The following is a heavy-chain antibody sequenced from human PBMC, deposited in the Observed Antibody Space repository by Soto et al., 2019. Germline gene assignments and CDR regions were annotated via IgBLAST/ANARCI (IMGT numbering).Heavy chain of an antibody. CDR3: AKEVPYTNNPKGWFAP. J-gene: IGHJ5*02. CDR2: ISDSGGTS. V-gene: IGHV3-23*01. Sequence: EVQLLETGGGLVQPGGSLRLSCAASGFTFSSYAMSWVRQAPGKGLEWVSGISDSGGTSYYADSVKGRFTISRDNPENTLYLQMNSLTAEDTAVYYCAKEVPYTNNPKGWFAPWGQGTLVTVSS. D-gene: IGHD2-2*02. CDR1: GFTFSSYA.